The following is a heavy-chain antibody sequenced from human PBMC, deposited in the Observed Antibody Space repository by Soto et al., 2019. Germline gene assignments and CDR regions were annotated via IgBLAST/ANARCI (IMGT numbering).Heavy chain of an antibody. J-gene: IGHJ3*02. Sequence: GGSLRLSCAASGFTITSYAMSWVRQAPGKGLEWVSTITTSGATTYYADSVRGRFTISGDNSKNTLYLQMNSLRAEDTAVYYCAKDTYGGNSGLDAFDIWGQGTMVTVSS. D-gene: IGHD2-21*02. CDR3: AKDTYGGNSGLDAFDI. V-gene: IGHV3-23*01. CDR2: ITTSGATT. CDR1: GFTITSYA.